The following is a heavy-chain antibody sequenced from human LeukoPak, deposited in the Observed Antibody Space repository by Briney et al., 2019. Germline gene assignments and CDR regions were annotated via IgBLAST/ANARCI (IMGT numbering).Heavy chain of an antibody. CDR2: IYYSGST. CDR3: ARGDVDTAMPAYYYYYMDV. D-gene: IGHD5-18*01. J-gene: IGHJ6*03. Sequence: SETLSLTCTVSGGSISSYYWSWIRQPPGKGLEWIGYIYYSGSTNYNPSLKSRVTISVDTSRNQFSLKLSSVTAADTAVYYCARGDVDTAMPAYYYYYMDVWGKGTTVTISS. CDR1: GGSISSYY. V-gene: IGHV4-59*01.